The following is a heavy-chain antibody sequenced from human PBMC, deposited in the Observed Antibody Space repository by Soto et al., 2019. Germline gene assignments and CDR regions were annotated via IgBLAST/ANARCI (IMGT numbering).Heavy chain of an antibody. CDR2: ISAYNGNT. CDR1: GYTFTSYG. J-gene: IGHJ4*02. CDR3: ARDRLRGYDSSGFYS. D-gene: IGHD3-22*01. Sequence: ASVKVSCKASGYTFTSYGISWVRQAPGQGLEWMGWISAYNGNTNYAQKLQGRVTMTTDTSTSTAYMELRSLRSDDTAVYYCARDRLRGYDSSGFYSWGQGTLVTVSS. V-gene: IGHV1-18*01.